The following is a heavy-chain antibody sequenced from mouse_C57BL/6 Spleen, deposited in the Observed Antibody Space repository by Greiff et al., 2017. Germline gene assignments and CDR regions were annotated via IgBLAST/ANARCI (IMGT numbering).Heavy chain of an antibody. J-gene: IGHJ2*01. Sequence: GGGLVQPKGSLKLSCAASGFSFNTYAMNWVRQAPGKGLEWVARIRSKSNNYATYYADSVKDRFTISRDDSESMLYLQMNNLKTEDTAMYYCVRETLYYFDYWGQGTTLTVSS. V-gene: IGHV10-1*01. CDR1: GFSFNTYA. CDR2: IRSKSNNYAT. CDR3: VRETLYYFDY.